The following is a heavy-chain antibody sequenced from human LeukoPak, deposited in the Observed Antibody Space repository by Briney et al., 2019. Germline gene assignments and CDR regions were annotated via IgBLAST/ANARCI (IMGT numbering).Heavy chain of an antibody. CDR1: GFTFSSHG. CDR3: ARDPASGTSSSSLPNDAFDI. V-gene: IGHV3-23*01. Sequence: GETLRLSCAASGFTFSSHGMNWVRQAPGKGLEWVSGISGSGGNTYYADSVKGRFTISRDNSKNTLYLQMNSLRAEDTAVYYCARDPASGTSSSSLPNDAFDIWGQGTMVTVSS. D-gene: IGHD6-6*01. CDR2: ISGSGGNT. J-gene: IGHJ3*02.